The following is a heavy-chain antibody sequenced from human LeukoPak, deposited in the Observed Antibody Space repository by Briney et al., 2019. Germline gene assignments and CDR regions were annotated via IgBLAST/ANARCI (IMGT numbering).Heavy chain of an antibody. D-gene: IGHD7-27*01. V-gene: IGHV4-61*02. CDR1: GGSISSGSYY. Sequence: PSETLSLTCTVSGGSISSGSYYWIWIRPPAGKGLEWIVRIYTSGSTNYNPSLKSRVTISVDTSKNQFSLKLSSVTAADTAVYYCAGLGTTTGYYYMDVWGKGTTVTVSS. CDR3: AGLGTTTGYYYMDV. J-gene: IGHJ6*03. CDR2: IYTSGST.